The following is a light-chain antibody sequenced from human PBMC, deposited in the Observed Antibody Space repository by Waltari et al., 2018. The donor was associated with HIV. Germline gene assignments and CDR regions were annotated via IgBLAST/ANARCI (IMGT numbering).Light chain of an antibody. CDR1: QTVHSN. Sequence: EILMTQSPATLSVSPGGGGTLSCRASQTVHSNLAWFQQKPGQAPRLLIYAASTRATDIPDRFSASVSGTEFTLTISSLQSEDFAVYFCQQYHKWPETFGQGTKLEIK. J-gene: IGKJ2*01. CDR2: AAS. V-gene: IGKV3-15*01. CDR3: QQYHKWPET.